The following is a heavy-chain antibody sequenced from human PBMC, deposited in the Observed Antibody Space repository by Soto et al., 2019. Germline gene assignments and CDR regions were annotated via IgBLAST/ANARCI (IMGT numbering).Heavy chain of an antibody. J-gene: IGHJ4*02. CDR2: INPSVGGT. CDR3: ALLHSCRSSGCSQWLYAVDY. Sequence: ASVKVSCKASGYTFTRYSMHWVRQAPGQGLEWMGIINPSVGGTSYAQKFQGRVTTNRDTSTRTAYMELSSLRSDDTAVYYCALLHSCRSSGCSQWLYAVDYSGPRRPVPV. CDR1: GYTFTRYS. V-gene: IGHV1-46*01. D-gene: IGHD2-2*01.